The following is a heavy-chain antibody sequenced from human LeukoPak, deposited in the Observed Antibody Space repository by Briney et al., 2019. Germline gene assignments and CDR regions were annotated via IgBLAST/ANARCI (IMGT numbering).Heavy chain of an antibody. CDR2: IKQDGSEK. Sequence: PGGSLRLSCAASGFTFSSYWMSWVRQAPGKGLEWVANIKQDGSEKYYVDSVKGRFTISRDSAKNSLYLQMNSLRAEDTAVYYCARVTSGSYSSANYFDPWGQGTLVTVSS. V-gene: IGHV3-7*03. J-gene: IGHJ5*02. D-gene: IGHD3-10*01. CDR1: GFTFSSYW. CDR3: ARVTSGSYSSANYFDP.